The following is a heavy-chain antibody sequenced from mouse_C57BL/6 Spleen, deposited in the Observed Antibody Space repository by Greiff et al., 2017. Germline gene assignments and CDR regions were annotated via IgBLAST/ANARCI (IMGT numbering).Heavy chain of an antibody. CDR2: IYPGDGDT. CDR3: ASYYGSSPAY. V-gene: IGHV1-82*01. J-gene: IGHJ3*01. Sequence: QVQLKQSGPELVKPGASVKISCKASGYAFSSSWMNWVKQRPGKGLEWIGRIYPGDGDTNYNGKFKGKATLTADKSSSTAYMQLSSLTSEDSAVYFCASYYGSSPAYWGQGTLVTVSA. D-gene: IGHD1-1*01. CDR1: GYAFSSSW.